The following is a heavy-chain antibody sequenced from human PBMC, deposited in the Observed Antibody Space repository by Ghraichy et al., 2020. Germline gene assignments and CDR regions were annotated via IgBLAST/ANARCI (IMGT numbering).Heavy chain of an antibody. Sequence: GGSLRLSCAASGFTFSSYWMHWVRQAPGKGLVWVSRLNSDGSSTNYADSVKGRFTISRDNAKSTLYLQMNSLRAEDTAVYYCAREFSAIPGYWDQGTLVTVSS. V-gene: IGHV3-74*01. D-gene: IGHD3-10*01. CDR2: LNSDGSST. CDR3: AREFSAIPGY. CDR1: GFTFSSYW. J-gene: IGHJ4*02.